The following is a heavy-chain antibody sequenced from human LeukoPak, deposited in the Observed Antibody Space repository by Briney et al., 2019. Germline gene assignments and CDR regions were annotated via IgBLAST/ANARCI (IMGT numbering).Heavy chain of an antibody. CDR3: AKDNAYSSGWLYYFDY. CDR1: GFTFSSYW. CDR2: INSDGSST. D-gene: IGHD6-19*01. V-gene: IGHV3-74*01. J-gene: IGHJ4*02. Sequence: TGGSLRLSCAASGFTFSSYWMHWVRQAPGKGLVWVSRINSDGSSTSYADSVKGRFTISRDNSKNTLYLQMNSLRAEDTAVYYCAKDNAYSSGWLYYFDYWGQGTLVTVSS.